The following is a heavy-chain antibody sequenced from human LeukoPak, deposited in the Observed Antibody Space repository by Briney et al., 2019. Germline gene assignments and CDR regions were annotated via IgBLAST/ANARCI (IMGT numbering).Heavy chain of an antibody. Sequence: GGSLRLSCAASGFTFRSYGMLWVRQAPGKGLEWVTVISNDGSNKNYPDSVKGRFTISRDNSKNTLYLQMNSLRAEDTAVYYCAKGSAYSMEVWGQGTTVTVSS. CDR2: ISNDGSNK. J-gene: IGHJ6*02. CDR3: AKGSAYSMEV. CDR1: GFTFRSYG. V-gene: IGHV3-30*18.